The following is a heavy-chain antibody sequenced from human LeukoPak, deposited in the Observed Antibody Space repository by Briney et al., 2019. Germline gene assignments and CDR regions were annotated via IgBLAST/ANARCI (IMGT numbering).Heavy chain of an antibody. D-gene: IGHD1-26*01. CDR2: IYYSGST. J-gene: IGHJ3*02. Sequence: SETLSLTCTVSGGSINSYYWSWIRQPPGKGLEWIGYIYYSGSTNHNPSLMSRVTISVDTSKTQFSLKLSSVTAADTAVYYCARVVGATSQDTFDIWGQGTMVTVSS. V-gene: IGHV4-59*01. CDR3: ARVVGATSQDTFDI. CDR1: GGSINSYY.